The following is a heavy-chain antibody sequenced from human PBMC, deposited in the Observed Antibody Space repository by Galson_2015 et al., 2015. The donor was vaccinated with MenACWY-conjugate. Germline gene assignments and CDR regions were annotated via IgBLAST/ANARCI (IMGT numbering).Heavy chain of an antibody. Sequence: SVKVSCKASGYPFTAYFIHWVRQAPGQGLQWMGWIDPKSGGANYAQNFQVRVTMTRDTSISTAYMDLSSLRSDDTAVYYCTRDRHPPNAPFDYWGQGTLVTVSS. CDR3: TRDRHPPNAPFDY. CDR2: IDPKSGGA. J-gene: IGHJ4*02. CDR1: GYPFTAYF. V-gene: IGHV1-2*02.